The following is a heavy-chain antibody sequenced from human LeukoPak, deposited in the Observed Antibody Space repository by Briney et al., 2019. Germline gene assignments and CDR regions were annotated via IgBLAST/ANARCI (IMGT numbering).Heavy chain of an antibody. CDR3: ARVSYSSGWYDDYFDY. J-gene: IGHJ4*02. D-gene: IGHD6-19*01. V-gene: IGHV4-59*01. Sequence: TSETLSLTCTVSGGSISSYYWSWIRQPPGKGLEWIGYIYYSGSTNYNPSLKSRVTISVDTSKNQFSLKLSSVTAADTAVYYCARVSYSSGWYDDYFDYWGQGTLVTVSS. CDR1: GGSISSYY. CDR2: IYYSGST.